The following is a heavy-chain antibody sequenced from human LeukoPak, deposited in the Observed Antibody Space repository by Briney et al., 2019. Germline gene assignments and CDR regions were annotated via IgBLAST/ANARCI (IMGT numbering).Heavy chain of an antibody. CDR2: INYDGTST. D-gene: IGHD4-17*01. CDR3: ARENGAYNG. J-gene: IGHJ4*02. Sequence: PGGSLRLSCAASGFTFSTYWMHWVRQAPGKGLVWVSRINYDGTSTSHADSVKGRFTISRDNAKNTLYLQMNSLRAEDTAVYYCARENGAYNGWDQGTLVTVSS. CDR1: GFTFSTYW. V-gene: IGHV3-74*01.